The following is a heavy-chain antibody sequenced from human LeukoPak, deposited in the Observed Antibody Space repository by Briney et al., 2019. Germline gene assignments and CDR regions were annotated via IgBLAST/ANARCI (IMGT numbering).Heavy chain of an antibody. Sequence: PSETLSLTCTVSGGSISSSSYYWGWIRQPPGKGLEWIGSIYYSGSTYYNPSLKSRVTISVDTSKNQFSLKLSSVTAADTAVYYCAREGRGYNWNMGYWGQGTLVTVSS. V-gene: IGHV4-39*07. D-gene: IGHD1/OR15-1a*01. CDR2: IYYSGST. CDR1: GGSISSSSYY. CDR3: AREGRGYNWNMGY. J-gene: IGHJ4*02.